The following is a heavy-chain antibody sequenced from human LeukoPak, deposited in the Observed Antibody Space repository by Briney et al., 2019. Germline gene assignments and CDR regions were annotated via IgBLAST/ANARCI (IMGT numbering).Heavy chain of an antibody. Sequence: SETLSLTCAVYGGSFSGYYWSWIRQPPGKGLEWIGYIYYSGSTNYNPSLKSRVTISVDTSKNQFSLKLSSVTAADTAVYYCARSISYCGGDCYSDWFDPWGQGTLVTVSS. CDR1: GGSFSGYY. D-gene: IGHD2-21*02. V-gene: IGHV4-59*01. CDR2: IYYSGST. CDR3: ARSISYCGGDCYSDWFDP. J-gene: IGHJ5*02.